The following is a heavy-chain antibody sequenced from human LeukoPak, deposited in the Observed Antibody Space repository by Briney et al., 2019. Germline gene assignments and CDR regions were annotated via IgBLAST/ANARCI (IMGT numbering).Heavy chain of an antibody. J-gene: IGHJ6*02. Sequence: GGSLRLSCAASGFTFSGYAMSWVRQAPGKGLEWVSTVTGSAASTYYAESVKGRFTISRDNSKNTLYLQMNSLRAEDTAVYYCAKGFVSYYYYGMDVWGQGTTVTVSS. CDR2: VTGSAAST. D-gene: IGHD2-21*01. CDR3: AKGFVSYYYYGMDV. V-gene: IGHV3-23*01. CDR1: GFTFSGYA.